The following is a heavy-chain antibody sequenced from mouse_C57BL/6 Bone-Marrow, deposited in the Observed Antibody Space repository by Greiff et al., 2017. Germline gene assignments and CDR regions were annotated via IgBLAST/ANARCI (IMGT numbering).Heavy chain of an antibody. D-gene: IGHD1-1*01. V-gene: IGHV1-19*01. CDR2: INPYNGGT. Sequence: EVQLQESGPVLVKPGASVKMSCKASGYTFTDYYMNWVKQSHGKSLEWIGVINPYNGGTSYNQKFKGKATLTVDKSSSTAYMELNSLTSEDSAVYYCAGLFITTVVAPPWFAYWGQGTLVTVSA. CDR3: AGLFITTVVAPPWFAY. CDR1: GYTFTDYY. J-gene: IGHJ3*01.